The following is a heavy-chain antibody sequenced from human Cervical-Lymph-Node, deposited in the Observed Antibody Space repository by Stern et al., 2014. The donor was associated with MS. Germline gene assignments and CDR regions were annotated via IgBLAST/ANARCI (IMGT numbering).Heavy chain of an antibody. CDR1: GYTFTSYY. CDR3: AREVAGHRLGMMDV. D-gene: IGHD6-19*01. Sequence: QVQLMQSGAEVKKPGASVKVSCKASGYTFTSYYIHWVRQAPGQGLEWMGIINPSGGSISYAQNFQGRVTMTRDTSSSTVYMELSSLRSEDTAVYYCAREVAGHRLGMMDVWGQGTTVTVSS. V-gene: IGHV1-46*01. J-gene: IGHJ6*02. CDR2: INPSGGSI.